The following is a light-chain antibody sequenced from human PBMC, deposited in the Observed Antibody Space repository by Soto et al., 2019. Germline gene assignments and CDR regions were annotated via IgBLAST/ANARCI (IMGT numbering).Light chain of an antibody. CDR2: DVS. V-gene: IGLV2-14*01. J-gene: IGLJ2*01. CDR3: SSYTSSSTVV. CDR1: SSDVGGYNY. Sequence: QYALTQPASVSGSPGKSVTISCTGTSSDVGGYNYVTWYQQHPGKAPKLMIYDVSNRPSGVSNRFSGSKSGNTASLTISWLQAEDEDDDYYSSYTSSSTVVFGGGTKLTVL.